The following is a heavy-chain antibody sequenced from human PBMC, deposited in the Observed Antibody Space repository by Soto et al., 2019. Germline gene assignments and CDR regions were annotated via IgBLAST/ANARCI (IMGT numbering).Heavy chain of an antibody. CDR2: ISGSGGST. D-gene: IGHD2-2*02. CDR1: GFTFSSYA. J-gene: IGHJ4*02. Sequence: PGGSLRLSCAASGFTFSSYAMSWVRQAPGKGLEWVSAISGSGGSTYYADSVKGRFTISSDNSKNTLYLQMNSLRAEDTAVYYCAKDFDIVEVPAAIVGYFDYWGQGTLVTVSS. CDR3: AKDFDIVEVPAAIVGYFDY. V-gene: IGHV3-23*01.